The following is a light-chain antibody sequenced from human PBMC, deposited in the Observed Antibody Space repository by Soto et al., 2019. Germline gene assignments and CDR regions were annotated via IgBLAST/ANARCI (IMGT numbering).Light chain of an antibody. Sequence: QSVLTQPPSVSGAPGQRVTIPCTGSSSNIGANSDVHWYQQLTGAAPKLLIYGNTNRPSGVSDRFSASKSGTSASLAITGLQAEDEADYYCQSYDNSLSGFDVFGTGTKVTVL. V-gene: IGLV1-40*01. CDR1: SSNIGANSD. CDR3: QSYDNSLSGFDV. J-gene: IGLJ1*01. CDR2: GNT.